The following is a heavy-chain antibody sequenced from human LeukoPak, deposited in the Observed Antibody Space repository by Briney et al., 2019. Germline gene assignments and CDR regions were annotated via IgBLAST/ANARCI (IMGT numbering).Heavy chain of an antibody. D-gene: IGHD3-16*01. CDR3: ARERGGHYFDY. CDR2: INPSGGSP. J-gene: IGHJ4*02. CDR1: GGTFSSYA. Sequence: ASVKVSCKASGGTFSSYAISWVRQAPGQGLEWMGVINPSGGSPNYAQKFQGRVTMTRDTSTSTVYMELSSLRSEDTAVYYCARERGGHYFDYWGQGTLVTVSS. V-gene: IGHV1-46*01.